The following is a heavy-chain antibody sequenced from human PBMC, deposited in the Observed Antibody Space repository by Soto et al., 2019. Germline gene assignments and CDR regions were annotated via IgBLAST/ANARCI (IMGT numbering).Heavy chain of an antibody. D-gene: IGHD4-17*01. V-gene: IGHV3-7*03. CDR3: VREWGRLPPDY. J-gene: IGHJ4*02. CDR1: GFTFSDYW. CDR2: IKKDGGGE. Sequence: ESGGGLVQPGGSLRLSCAGSGFTFSDYWMNWVRQAPGKGLEWVANIKKDGGGELYVDSVKGRFTISRDNAKNSLFLQMNSLRAEDTAVYYCVREWGRLPPDYWGQGTLVTVSS.